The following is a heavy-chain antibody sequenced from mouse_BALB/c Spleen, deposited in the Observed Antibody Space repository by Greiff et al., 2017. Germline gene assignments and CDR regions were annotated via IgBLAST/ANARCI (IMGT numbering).Heavy chain of an antibody. CDR2: INSNGGST. Sequence: EVQLVESGGGLVQPGGSLKLSCAASGFTFSSYGMSWVRQTPDKRLELVATINSNGGSTYYPDSVKGRFTISRDNAKNTLYLQMSSLKSEDTAMYYCARYGYYGSRYYFDYWGQGTTLTVSS. CDR3: ARYGYYGSRYYFDY. J-gene: IGHJ2*01. D-gene: IGHD1-1*01. CDR1: GFTFSSYG. V-gene: IGHV5-6-3*01.